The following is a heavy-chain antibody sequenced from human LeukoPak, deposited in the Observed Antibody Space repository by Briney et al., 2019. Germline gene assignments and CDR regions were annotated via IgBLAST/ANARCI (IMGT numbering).Heavy chain of an antibody. CDR2: IYHTGST. V-gene: IGHV4-38-2*02. CDR3: ARDGGNPDY. J-gene: IGHJ4*02. CDR1: GYSITSGYY. Sequence: SETLSLTCTVSGYSITSGYYWGWVRQSPGKGLEWIGSIYHTGSTYKNPSLKSRVTMSVDTSKNQLSLNLNSVTAADTAVYYCARDGGNPDYWGPGTLVTVSS. D-gene: IGHD3-16*01.